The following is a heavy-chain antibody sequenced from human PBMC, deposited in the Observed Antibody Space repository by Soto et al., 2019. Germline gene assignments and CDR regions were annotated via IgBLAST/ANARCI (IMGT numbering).Heavy chain of an antibody. CDR1: GGTFSSYA. V-gene: IGHV1-69*13. D-gene: IGHD6-13*01. CDR2: IIPIFGTA. CDR3: ARDEGYSRSWYPPPAYYYYGMDV. Sequence: SVKVSCKASGGTFSSYAISWVRQAPGQGLEWMGGIIPIFGTANYAQKFQGRVTITADESTSTAYMELSSLRSEDTAVYYCARDEGYSRSWYPPPAYYYYGMDVWGQGTTVTVSS. J-gene: IGHJ6*02.